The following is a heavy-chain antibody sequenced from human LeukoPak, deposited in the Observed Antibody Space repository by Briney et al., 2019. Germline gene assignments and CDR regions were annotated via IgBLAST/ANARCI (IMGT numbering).Heavy chain of an antibody. V-gene: IGHV4-59*11. D-gene: IGHD3-10*01. CDR1: GASITRRY. CDR3: GRGGGGSYLEYSFDY. Sequence: SETLSLTCTVSGASITRRYWSWILQPPGKGLEWIGYINYSGNTNYSPSLKSRVTISVDTSKNQFSLKLSSVTAADTAVYYCGRGGGGSYLEYSFDYWGQGTLVTVSS. J-gene: IGHJ4*02. CDR2: INYSGNT.